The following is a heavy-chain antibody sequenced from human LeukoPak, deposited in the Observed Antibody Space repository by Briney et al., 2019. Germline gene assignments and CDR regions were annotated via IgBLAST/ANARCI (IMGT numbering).Heavy chain of an antibody. CDR2: ITTSGST. CDR3: AKAPVWNYYYGLDV. V-gene: IGHV3-23*01. CDR1: GLTSSHNVNNA. Sequence: GGSLRLSCAASGLTSSHNVNNAMSWVRHAPGKGLAWVSGITTSGSTYYADSVKGRFTISRENSNNTLYLHMDSLRAEDTAVYYCAKAPVWNYYYGLDVWGQGTTVTVSS. D-gene: IGHD2-21*01. J-gene: IGHJ6*02.